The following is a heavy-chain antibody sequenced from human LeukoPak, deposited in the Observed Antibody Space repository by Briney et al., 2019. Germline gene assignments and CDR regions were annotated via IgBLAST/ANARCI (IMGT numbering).Heavy chain of an antibody. CDR3: ARGLITGTRYYYYYYYMDV. Sequence: PSETLSLTCAVYGGSFSGYYWSWIRQPPGKGLEWIGEINHSGSTNYNPSIKSRVTISVDTPKNQFSLKLSSVTAADTAVYYCARGLITGTRYYYYYYYMDVWGKGTTVTVSS. V-gene: IGHV4-34*01. J-gene: IGHJ6*03. CDR1: GGSFSGYY. D-gene: IGHD1-7*01. CDR2: INHSGST.